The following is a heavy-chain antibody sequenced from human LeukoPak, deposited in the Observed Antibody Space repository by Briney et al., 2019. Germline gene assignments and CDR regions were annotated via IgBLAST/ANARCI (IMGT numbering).Heavy chain of an antibody. CDR1: GGSFSGYY. D-gene: IGHD2-2*01. J-gene: IGHJ6*03. CDR2: INHSGST. CDR3: ARGVVPAARPDYMDV. V-gene: IGHV4-34*01. Sequence: SETLSLTCAVYGGSFSGYYWSWIRQPPGKGLEWIGEINHSGSTNYNPSLKSRVTISVDTSKNQFSLKLSSVTAADTAVYYCARGVVPAARPDYMDVWGKGTTVTVSS.